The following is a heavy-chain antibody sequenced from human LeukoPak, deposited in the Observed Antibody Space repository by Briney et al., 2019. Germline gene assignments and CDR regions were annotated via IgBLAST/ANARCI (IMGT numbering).Heavy chain of an antibody. J-gene: IGHJ6*02. CDR1: GGSFSNYY. CDR3: ARQPPQYYGMDV. Sequence: PSETLSLTCTVSGGSFSNYYWSWLRQPAGKGLEWIGRIYTSGGTNYNPSVKSRVTMSVDASNTQFSLKPTSVTAADTAVYYCARQPPQYYGMDVWGQGTTVTVSS. CDR2: IYTSGGT. D-gene: IGHD1-14*01. V-gene: IGHV4-4*07.